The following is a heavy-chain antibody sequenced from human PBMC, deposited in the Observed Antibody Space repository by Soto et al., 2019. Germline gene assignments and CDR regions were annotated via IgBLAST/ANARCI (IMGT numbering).Heavy chain of an antibody. CDR3: ARDPSRHSYISITIVGVVIDAFDI. CDR1: GYTFTSYG. V-gene: IGHV1-18*01. J-gene: IGHJ3*02. Sequence: ASVKVSCKASGYTFTSYGISWVRQAPGQGLEWMGWISAYNGNTNYAQKLQGIFTMTTDTSTSTAYMGLRSLRSDDTAVYYCARDPSRHSYISITIVGVVIDAFDIWGQGTMVTVSS. CDR2: ISAYNGNT. D-gene: IGHD3-3*01.